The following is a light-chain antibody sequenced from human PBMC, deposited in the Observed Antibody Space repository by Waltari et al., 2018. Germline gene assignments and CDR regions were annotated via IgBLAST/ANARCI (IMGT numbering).Light chain of an antibody. Sequence: QSALTQPASVSGSPGQSITISCTGTSSDVGSYNLVSWYQQYPGKAPTISIYEVSKRPSGLSNRCSGSKSGNTACLTIAVLQAEDEADYCCCSNAGRTTVLVGGGTKVTVL. J-gene: IGLJ2*01. CDR1: SSDVGSYNL. CDR3: CSNAGRTTVL. V-gene: IGLV2-23*02. CDR2: EVS.